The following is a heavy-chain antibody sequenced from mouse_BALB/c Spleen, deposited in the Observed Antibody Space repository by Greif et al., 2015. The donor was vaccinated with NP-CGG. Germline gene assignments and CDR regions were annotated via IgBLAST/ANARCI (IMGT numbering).Heavy chain of an antibody. CDR3: ANYRGTAWFAY. J-gene: IGHJ3*01. Sequence: EVKLVESGAELVKPGASVKLSCTASGFNIKDTYMHWVKQRPEQGLEWIGRIDPANGNTKYDPKFQGKATITADTSSNTAYLQLSSLTSEDTAVYYCANYRGTAWFAYWGQGTLVTVSA. CDR1: GFNIKDTY. D-gene: IGHD2-12*01. V-gene: IGHV14-3*02. CDR2: IDPANGNT.